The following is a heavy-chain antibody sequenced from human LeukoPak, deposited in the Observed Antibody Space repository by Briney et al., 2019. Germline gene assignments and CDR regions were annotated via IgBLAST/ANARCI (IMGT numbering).Heavy chain of an antibody. J-gene: IGHJ4*02. CDR1: GGSVTSVSYY. CDR3: ARGLYNYGPLFDY. CDR2: ISYSGST. D-gene: IGHD5-24*01. V-gene: IGHV4-61*01. Sequence: SETLSLTCSVSGGSVTSVSYYWSWIRQPPGKALEWVGYISYSGSTTYNPSLKSRVTISVDTSKNQFSLKLRSVTAADTAVYYCARGLYNYGPLFDYWGQGTLVTVSS.